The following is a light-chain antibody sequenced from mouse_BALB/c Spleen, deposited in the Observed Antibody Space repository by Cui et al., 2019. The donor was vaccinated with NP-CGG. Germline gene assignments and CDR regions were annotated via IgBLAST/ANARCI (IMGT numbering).Light chain of an antibody. CDR2: GTN. CDR1: TGAVTTSNY. V-gene: IGLV1*01. Sequence: QAVVTQESAITTLPGETVTLTCRSNTGAVTTSNYANWVQEKPDHLFTGLIGGTNNRVPGVPARFSGSLIGDKAALTITGAQTEDEAIYFCALWYSNHWVFGGGTKLTVL. CDR3: ALWYSNHWV. J-gene: IGLJ1*01.